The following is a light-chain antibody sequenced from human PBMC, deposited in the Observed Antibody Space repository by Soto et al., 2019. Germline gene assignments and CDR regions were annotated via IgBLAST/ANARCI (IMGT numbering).Light chain of an antibody. CDR1: QIVGGDT. CDR2: GAS. V-gene: IGKV3-20*01. CDR3: QQYHWAPDT. Sequence: EIVLTQSPGTLSLSPGERATLSCRASQIVGGDTLAWFQQRPGQAPRLVIYGASNRAAGIPDRFSGSGSATDFTLTVSRLEPEDFAMYYCQQYHWAPDTFGQGTRLEMK. J-gene: IGKJ5*01.